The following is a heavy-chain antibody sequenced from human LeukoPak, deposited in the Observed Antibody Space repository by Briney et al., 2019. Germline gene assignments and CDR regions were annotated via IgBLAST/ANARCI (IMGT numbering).Heavy chain of an antibody. Sequence: KPSETLSLTCTVSGGSISSYYWSWIRQPPGKGLEWIGYIYYSGSTNYNPSPKSRVTISVDTSKNQFSLKLSSVTAADTAVYYCARGIMRGGYYYYYYYMDVWGKGTTVTVSS. CDR3: ARGIMRGGYYYYYYYMDV. J-gene: IGHJ6*03. D-gene: IGHD2-15*01. CDR2: IYYSGST. CDR1: GGSISSYY. V-gene: IGHV4-59*01.